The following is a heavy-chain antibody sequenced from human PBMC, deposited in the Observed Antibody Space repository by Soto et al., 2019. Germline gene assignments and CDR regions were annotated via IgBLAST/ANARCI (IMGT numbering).Heavy chain of an antibody. Sequence: PGGSLRLSCAASGFTFSSYSMNWVRQAPGKGLEWVSYISSSSSTIYYADSVKGRFTISRDNAKNSLYLQMNSLRAEDTAVYYCARESGRQLWPYYFDYWGQGTLVTVSS. V-gene: IGHV3-48*01. CDR3: ARESGRQLWPYYFDY. CDR2: ISSSSSTI. D-gene: IGHD5-18*01. CDR1: GFTFSSYS. J-gene: IGHJ4*02.